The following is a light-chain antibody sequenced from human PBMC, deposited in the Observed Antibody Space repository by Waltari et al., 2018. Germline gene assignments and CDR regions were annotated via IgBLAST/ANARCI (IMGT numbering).Light chain of an antibody. CDR3: ASYTSSGTLV. J-gene: IGLJ3*02. V-gene: IGLV2-14*01. Sequence: QSALTQPASVSGSPGQSITISCTGTSSDIGGYQYVSWYQQHPGRAPKLILYEVSDRPAGISYLFSGSKSGSTASLTIAGLQAEDEGHYYCASYTSSGTLVFGGGTELTVL. CDR1: SSDIGGYQY. CDR2: EVS.